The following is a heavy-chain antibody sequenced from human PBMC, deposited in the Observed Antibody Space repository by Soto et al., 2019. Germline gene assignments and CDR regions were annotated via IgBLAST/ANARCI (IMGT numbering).Heavy chain of an antibody. J-gene: IGHJ4*02. CDR2: IRGSGGTI. CDR1: GFTFSSYA. Sequence: GGSLRLSCAASGFTFSSYAMNWVRQAPGKGLEWVSTIRGSGGTIYYADSVKGRFTISRDNSNETLNLQMNSLRAEDTAVYYCAKGSSCSGAGCSFDYWGQGALVTVSS. D-gene: IGHD2-15*01. CDR3: AKGSSCSGAGCSFDY. V-gene: IGHV3-23*01.